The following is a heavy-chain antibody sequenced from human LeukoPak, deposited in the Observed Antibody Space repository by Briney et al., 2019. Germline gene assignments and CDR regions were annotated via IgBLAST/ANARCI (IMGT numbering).Heavy chain of an antibody. V-gene: IGHV1-58*01. CDR1: GFTFTTSA. D-gene: IGHD2-15*01. CDR2: IVVGSGNT. Sequence: SVKVSCKASGFTFTTSAVQWVRQARGQRLEWIGWIVVGSGNTNYAQKFHERVTITRDMSTSTAYMELSSLRSEDTAVYYCAAGYCSGGGCYPYYYYGMDVWGQGTTVTVSS. J-gene: IGHJ6*02. CDR3: AAGYCSGGGCYPYYYYGMDV.